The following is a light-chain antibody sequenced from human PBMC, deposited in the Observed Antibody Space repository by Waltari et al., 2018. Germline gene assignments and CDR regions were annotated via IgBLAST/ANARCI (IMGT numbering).Light chain of an antibody. CDR3: QQYNNWPLD. J-gene: IGKJ3*01. CDR1: QSISSD. Sequence: ETVMTQSPATLSVSPGARATLSCRASQSISSDLAWYQHKPGQAPRLLIYGASTRATGIPDRFSGSGSGTEFTLTISGLQSEDFAVYYCQQYNNWPLDFGPGTKVDIK. V-gene: IGKV3-15*01. CDR2: GAS.